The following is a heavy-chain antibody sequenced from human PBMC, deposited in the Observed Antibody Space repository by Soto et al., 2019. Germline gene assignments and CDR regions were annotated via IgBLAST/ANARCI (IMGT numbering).Heavy chain of an antibody. CDR1: GYTFSCYY. CDR2: INPNRGGT. V-gene: IGHV1-2*04. CDR3: ARDLAVAGTYNYYGMDV. J-gene: IGHJ6*02. Sequence: SVKVSCEASGYTFSCYYMHWVRQAPGQGLEGMGWINPNRGGTNYVQKFQGWVTMTRDTSISTAYRELRRLRSDDTAVYYCARDLAVAGTYNYYGMDVWGQGTAVTVSS. D-gene: IGHD6-19*01.